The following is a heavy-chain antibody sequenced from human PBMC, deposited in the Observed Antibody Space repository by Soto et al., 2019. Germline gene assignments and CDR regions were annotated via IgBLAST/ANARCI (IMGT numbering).Heavy chain of an antibody. D-gene: IGHD6-6*01. CDR1: RFIFRDYF. CDR2: ISTSGDTI. Sequence: QVKLVESGGGLVKPGGSLRLSCAASRFIFRDYFMSWFRQAPGKGLEWLSYISTSGDTIEYTDSVQGRFTMSRDNARNLVYLQMNSLIVDDTAVYYCAKVLGFSSSSWFDPWGQGTLVTVSS. J-gene: IGHJ5*02. V-gene: IGHV3-11*01. CDR3: AKVLGFSSSSWFDP.